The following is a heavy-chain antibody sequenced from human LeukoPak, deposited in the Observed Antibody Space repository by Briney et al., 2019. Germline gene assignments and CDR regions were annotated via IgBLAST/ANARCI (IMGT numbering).Heavy chain of an antibody. CDR3: AKGAGGFSYYNWFDP. J-gene: IGHJ5*02. Sequence: SETLSLTCTVSGGSISSGTYSWSWIRQPAGKKLEWIGRINAIGSTTYNPSLKSRVTISVDTSKNQFSLKLTSVTAADTAIYYCAKGAGGFSYYNWFDPWGQGTLVTVSS. V-gene: IGHV4-61*02. CDR1: GGSISSGTYS. CDR2: INAIGST. D-gene: IGHD5-18*01.